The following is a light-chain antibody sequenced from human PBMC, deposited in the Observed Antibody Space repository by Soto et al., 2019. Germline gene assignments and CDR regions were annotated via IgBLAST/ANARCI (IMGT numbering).Light chain of an antibody. CDR3: QQQYGSSRT. CDR2: DAS. CDR1: QRVSSGY. J-gene: IGKJ1*01. V-gene: IGKV3-20*01. Sequence: ELAWTQSPGTLSSSPGERATPSCSTSQRVSSGYLDWYQQKPGQAPRLLIYDASSRATGIPDRFSGSGAGTDFTLTISRLEPEGFAVYYCQQQYGSSRTFGQGTKGEIK.